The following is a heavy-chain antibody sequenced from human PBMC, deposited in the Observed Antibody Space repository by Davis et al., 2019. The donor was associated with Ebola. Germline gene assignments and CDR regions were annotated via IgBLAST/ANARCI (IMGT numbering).Heavy chain of an antibody. CDR3: ARGCSGGSCYVHYYYGMDV. J-gene: IGHJ6*02. Sequence: PGGSLRLSCAASGFTVSSNYMSWVRQAPGKGLEWVSVIYSGGSTYYADSVKGRFTISRDNSKNTLYLQMNSLRAEDTAVYYCARGCSGGSCYVHYYYGMDVWGQGTTVTVSS. D-gene: IGHD2-15*01. CDR2: IYSGGST. CDR1: GFTVSSNY. V-gene: IGHV3-53*01.